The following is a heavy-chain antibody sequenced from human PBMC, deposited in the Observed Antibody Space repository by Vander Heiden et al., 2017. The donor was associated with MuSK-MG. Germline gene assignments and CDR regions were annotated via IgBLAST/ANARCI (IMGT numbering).Heavy chain of an antibody. CDR3: ARDGITMVRGVIWNWFDP. J-gene: IGHJ5*02. Sequence: QVQLVESGGGVVQPGRSLRLSCAASGFTFSSHAMHWAGRAPGKGLEWVAVISYDGSNKYYADSVKGRFTISRDNSKNTLYLQMNSLRAEDTAVYYCARDGITMVRGVIWNWFDPWGQGTLVTVSS. CDR2: ISYDGSNK. V-gene: IGHV3-30*04. CDR1: GFTFSSHA. D-gene: IGHD3-10*01.